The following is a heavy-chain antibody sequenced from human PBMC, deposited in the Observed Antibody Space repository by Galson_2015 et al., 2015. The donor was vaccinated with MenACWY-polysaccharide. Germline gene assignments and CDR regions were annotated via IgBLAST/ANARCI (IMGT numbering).Heavy chain of an antibody. CDR1: GYSFTRYW. CDR3: ARQGGSYRSTEAFDI. J-gene: IGHJ3*02. Sequence: QSGAEVTKPGESLQISCKGSGYSFTRYWLGWVRQMPGKGLEWMGIIYPGDSDTRYSPSFQGQVTISADKSISTAYLQWSSLKASDTAMYYCARQGGSYRSTEAFDIWGQGTMVTVSS. CDR2: IYPGDSDT. D-gene: IGHD1-26*01. V-gene: IGHV5-51*01.